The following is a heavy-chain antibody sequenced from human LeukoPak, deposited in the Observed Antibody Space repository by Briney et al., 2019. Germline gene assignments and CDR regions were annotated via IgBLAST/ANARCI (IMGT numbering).Heavy chain of an antibody. CDR3: ARLDGDLSY. Sequence: GESLKISCKGSGYSFTTYWIGWVRQMPGKGLEWIGIIFPGDSDTTYSPSFQGQVTISADKSISTAYLQWSSLKASHTAMYYCARLDGDLSYWGQGTLVTVSS. V-gene: IGHV5-51*01. CDR1: GYSFTTYW. D-gene: IGHD4-17*01. CDR2: IFPGDSDT. J-gene: IGHJ4*02.